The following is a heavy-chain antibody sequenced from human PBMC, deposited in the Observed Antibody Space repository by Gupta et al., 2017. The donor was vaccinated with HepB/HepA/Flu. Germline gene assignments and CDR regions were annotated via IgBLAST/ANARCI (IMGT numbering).Heavy chain of an antibody. CDR2: ISGSGGST. CDR3: AKDFINDFWSGEIDY. CDR1: GFTFSSYA. Sequence: EVQLLESGGGLVQPGGSLRLSCAASGFTFSSYAMSWVRQAPGKGLEWVSAISGSGGSTYYADAVKGRFTISRDNSKNTLYLQMNSLRAEDTAVYYCAKDFINDFWSGEIDYWGQGTLVAVSS. D-gene: IGHD3-3*01. V-gene: IGHV3-23*01. J-gene: IGHJ4*02.